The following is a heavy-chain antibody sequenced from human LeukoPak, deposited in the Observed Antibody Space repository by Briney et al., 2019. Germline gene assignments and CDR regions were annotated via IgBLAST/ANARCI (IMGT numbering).Heavy chain of an antibody. V-gene: IGHV1-46*01. CDR1: RYTSTSYY. D-gene: IGHD2-15*01. CDR2: INPSGGST. CDR3: ARVVAATYHFDY. J-gene: IGHJ4*02. Sequence: GASVKVSCKASRYTSTSYYMHWVRQAPGQGLEWMGIINPSGGSTSYAQKFQGRVTMTRDTSTSTVYMELSSLRSEDTAVYYCARVVAATYHFDYWGQGTLVTVSS.